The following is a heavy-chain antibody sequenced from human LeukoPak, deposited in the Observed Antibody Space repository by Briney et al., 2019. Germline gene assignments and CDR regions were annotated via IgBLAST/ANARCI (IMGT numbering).Heavy chain of an antibody. J-gene: IGHJ3*02. D-gene: IGHD3-9*01. CDR3: ARDGAVDILTGYGAFDI. CDR2: IFYTGST. Sequence: SETLSLTCIVSGGSISSYYWSWIRQPPGKGLEWIGYIFYTGSTNYNPSLKSRVTISVDTSKNQFSLKLNSVSAADTAVYYCARDGAVDILTGYGAFDIWGQGTMVTVSS. CDR1: GGSISSYY. V-gene: IGHV4-59*01.